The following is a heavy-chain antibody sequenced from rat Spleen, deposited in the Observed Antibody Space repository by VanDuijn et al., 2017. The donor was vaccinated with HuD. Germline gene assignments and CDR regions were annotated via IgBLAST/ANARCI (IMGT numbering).Heavy chain of an antibody. CDR3: ARGYLDY. J-gene: IGHJ2*01. CDR1: GFSLTIYN. Sequence: QVQLKESGPGLVQPSQTLSLTCTVAGFSLTIYNVHWVRQPPGKGLEWMGAIWSGGSTDYNSALKSRLSISRDTSKSQVFLKMNSLQTEDTATYYCARGYLDYLGQGVMVTVSS. CDR2: IWSGGST. V-gene: IGHV2-30*01.